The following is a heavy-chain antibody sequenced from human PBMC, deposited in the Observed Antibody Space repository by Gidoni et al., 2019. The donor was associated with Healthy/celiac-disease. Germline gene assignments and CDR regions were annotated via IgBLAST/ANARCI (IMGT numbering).Heavy chain of an antibody. J-gene: IGHJ6*02. CDR2: NSAYNGNT. CDR3: ARGRIVVVVAGSHRHYGMDV. D-gene: IGHD2-15*01. V-gene: IGHV1-18*01. Sequence: QVQLVQSGAEVKKPGASVKVSCMASGYTFTSYGISWVRQAPGQGLEWMGWNSAYNGNTNYAQKLQGRVTMTTDTSTSTAYMELRSLRSDDTAVYYCARGRIVVVVAGSHRHYGMDVWGQGTTVTVSS. CDR1: GYTFTSYG.